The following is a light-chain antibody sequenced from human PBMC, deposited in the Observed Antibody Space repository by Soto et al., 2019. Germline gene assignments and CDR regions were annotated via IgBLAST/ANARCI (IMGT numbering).Light chain of an antibody. V-gene: IGKV1-8*01. J-gene: IGKJ1*01. CDR2: AAS. Sequence: AIRMTQSPSSLSASTGDRVTITCRASQGISSYLAWYQQKPGKAPKLLIYAASTLQSGVPSRFSGSGSGTDFTLTISCLQSEDFATYSCQQYYSYARTVCQGTKLEIK. CDR3: QQYYSYART. CDR1: QGISSY.